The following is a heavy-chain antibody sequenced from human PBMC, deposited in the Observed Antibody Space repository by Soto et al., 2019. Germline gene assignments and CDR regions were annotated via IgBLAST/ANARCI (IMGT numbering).Heavy chain of an antibody. CDR1: GGSFSGYY. V-gene: IGHV4-34*01. CDR2: INHSGST. D-gene: IGHD2-21*01. CDR3: ARGGTYCGGDCYFGNWFDP. Sequence: QVQLQQWGAGLLKPSETLSLTCAVYGGSFSGYYWSWIRQPPGKGLEWIGEINHSGSTNYNPSLKRRVTISVDTSTNQFSLKLSYVTAADTAVYYCARGGTYCGGDCYFGNWFDPWGQGTLVTVTS. J-gene: IGHJ5*02.